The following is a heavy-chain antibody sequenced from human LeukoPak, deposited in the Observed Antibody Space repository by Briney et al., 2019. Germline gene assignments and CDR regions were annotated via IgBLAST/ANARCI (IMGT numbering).Heavy chain of an antibody. CDR2: ISSSGSTI. Sequence: GGSLRLSCAASGFTFSDYYMSWIRQAPGKGLEWVSYISSSGSTIYYADSVKGRFTISRGNAKNSLYLQMNSLRAEDTAVYYCARVVTTMIVVVTELLDYWGQGTLVTVSS. CDR1: GFTFSDYY. J-gene: IGHJ4*02. D-gene: IGHD3-22*01. CDR3: ARVVTTMIVVVTELLDY. V-gene: IGHV3-11*04.